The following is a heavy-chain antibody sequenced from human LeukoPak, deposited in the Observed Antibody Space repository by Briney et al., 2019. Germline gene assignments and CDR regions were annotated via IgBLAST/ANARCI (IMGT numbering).Heavy chain of an antibody. CDR1: GGSISSSSYY. Sequence: SETLSLTCTVSGGSISSSSYYWGWIRQPPGKGLEWIGSIYYSGRTYYNPSLKSRVTISVDTSKNQFSLKLRSVTAADTAVYYCARTTEGYCRSTSCYGFYYSYYMDVWGKGTTVTISS. CDR3: ARTTEGYCRSTSCYGFYYSYYMDV. D-gene: IGHD2-2*01. V-gene: IGHV4-39*07. CDR2: IYYSGRT. J-gene: IGHJ6*03.